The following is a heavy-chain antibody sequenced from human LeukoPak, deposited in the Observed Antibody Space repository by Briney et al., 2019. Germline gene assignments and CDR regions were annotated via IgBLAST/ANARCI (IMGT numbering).Heavy chain of an antibody. J-gene: IGHJ4*02. CDR3: GRGELPAAVDC. CDR1: GFTFSNYY. CDR2: INSDGSNT. D-gene: IGHD2-2*01. Sequence: GGSLRLSCAASGFTFSNYYMHWVRQAPGKGLVWVSHINSDGSNTNYADSVKGRFTISRDNAKNTLYLQMNSLRVEDTAVYYCGRGELPAAVDCWGQGTLVTVSS. V-gene: IGHV3-74*01.